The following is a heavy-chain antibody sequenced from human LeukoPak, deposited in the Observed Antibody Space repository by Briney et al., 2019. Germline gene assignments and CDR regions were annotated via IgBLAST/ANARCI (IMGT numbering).Heavy chain of an antibody. CDR2: ISGTGSST. D-gene: IGHD2-2*02. V-gene: IGHV3-23*01. J-gene: IGHJ5*02. CDR3: AKASVAIPQYCNS. CDR1: GFTFSNYS. Sequence: GGSLRLSCAASGFTFSNYSMNWVRQAPGKGLEWVSTISGTGSSTYYADSAKGRFTISRDNSKDTLFLQLNSLTAADTAMYFCAKASVAIPQYCNSWGQGTLVTVSS.